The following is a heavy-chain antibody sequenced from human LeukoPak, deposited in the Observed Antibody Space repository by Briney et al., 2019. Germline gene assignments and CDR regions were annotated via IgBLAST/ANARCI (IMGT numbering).Heavy chain of an antibody. J-gene: IGHJ4*02. CDR1: GGSFSGYY. D-gene: IGHD3-22*01. V-gene: IGHV4-34*01. CDR2: INHSGST. Sequence: PSETLSLTCAVYGGSFSGYYWSWIRQPPGRGLEWIGEINHSGSTNYNPSLKSRVTISVDTSKNQFSLKLSSVTAADTAVYYCASQNYYDSSGYPTSGDYWGQGTLVTVSS. CDR3: ASQNYYDSSGYPTSGDY.